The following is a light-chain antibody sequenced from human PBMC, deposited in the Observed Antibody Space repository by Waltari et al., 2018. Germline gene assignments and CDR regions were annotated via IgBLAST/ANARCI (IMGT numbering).Light chain of an antibody. CDR3: QQSYSTPLT. CDR1: QSISSY. J-gene: IGKJ4*01. Sequence: IQMTQSQSSLSASVGDRVTITCRASQSISSYLNWYQQKPGKAPKLLIYAASSLQSGVPSRFSGSGSGTDFTLTISSLQPEDFATYYCQQSYSTPLTFGGGTKVEIK. CDR2: AAS. V-gene: IGKV1-39*01.